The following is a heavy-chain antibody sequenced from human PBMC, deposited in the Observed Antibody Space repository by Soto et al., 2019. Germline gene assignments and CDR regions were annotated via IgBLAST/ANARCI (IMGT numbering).Heavy chain of an antibody. Sequence: EVQLLESGGGLVQPGGSLRLSSAASGFTFSSYAMTWLRQAPGKGLEWVSAISGSGGSTYYADSVKGRFTISRDNSMNTLYLQMNGLRAEDTGVYYCAKDSAAAHFDYWGQGTLVTVSS. CDR3: AKDSAAAHFDY. J-gene: IGHJ4*02. V-gene: IGHV3-23*01. CDR2: ISGSGGST. CDR1: GFTFSSYA. D-gene: IGHD6-13*01.